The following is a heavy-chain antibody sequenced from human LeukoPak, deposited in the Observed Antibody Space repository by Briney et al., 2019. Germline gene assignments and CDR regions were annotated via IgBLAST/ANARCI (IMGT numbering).Heavy chain of an antibody. Sequence: HPGTSLRLSCAASGFTFSSYAMYWVPQAPGKGLDWVSLISKDGFNQDHADSVKGRFTISRDNSRDTLYLQMSSLRPEDTAVYYCAREAYYGSGRSRQPSPVWGQGTLVIVSS. CDR2: ISKDGFNQ. D-gene: IGHD3-10*01. J-gene: IGHJ4*02. V-gene: IGHV3-30*15. CDR1: GFTFSSYA. CDR3: AREAYYGSGRSRQPSPV.